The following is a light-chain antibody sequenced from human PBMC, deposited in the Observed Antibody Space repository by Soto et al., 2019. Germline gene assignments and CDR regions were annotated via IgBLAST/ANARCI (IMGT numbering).Light chain of an antibody. CDR2: VGTGGIVG. V-gene: IGLV9-49*01. CDR1: RGYSKFK. CDR3: GADHGSGSNFVYV. Sequence: QLVLTQPPSASASLGASVTLPCTLGRGYSKFKVVWYQQRPGKGPRFVMRVGTGGIVGSKGDGIPDRFSVLGSGLNRYLTIKNIQEEDESDYHCGADHGSGSNFVYVFGTGTKVTVL. J-gene: IGLJ1*01.